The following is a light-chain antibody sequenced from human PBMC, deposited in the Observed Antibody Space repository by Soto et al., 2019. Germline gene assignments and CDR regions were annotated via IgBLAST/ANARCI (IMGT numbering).Light chain of an antibody. CDR2: SSN. Sequence: QPVLTQPPSASGTPGQRVTISCSGSRSNIGSNAVNWYQQLPGTAPKLLIYSSNQRPSGVPDRFSGSKSGTSASLAISGLQSEDEADYYCGAWDDSLDGVMFGGGTKLTVL. CDR1: RSNIGSNA. V-gene: IGLV1-44*01. CDR3: GAWDDSLDGVM. J-gene: IGLJ3*02.